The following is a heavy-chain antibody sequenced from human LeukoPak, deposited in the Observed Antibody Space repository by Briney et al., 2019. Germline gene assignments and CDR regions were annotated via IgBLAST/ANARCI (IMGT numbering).Heavy chain of an antibody. D-gene: IGHD1-26*01. Sequence: ASVKVSCKASGYTFTSYDINGVRQATGQGLEWMGWMNPNSGNTGYAQKFQGRVTMTRNTSISTAYMELSSLRSEDTAVYYCARGMGGFDYYYYGMDVWGQGTTVTVSS. CDR3: ARGMGGFDYYYYGMDV. J-gene: IGHJ6*02. V-gene: IGHV1-8*01. CDR2: MNPNSGNT. CDR1: GYTFTSYD.